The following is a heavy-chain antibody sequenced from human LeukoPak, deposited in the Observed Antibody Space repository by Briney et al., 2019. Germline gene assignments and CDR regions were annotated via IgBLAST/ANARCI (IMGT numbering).Heavy chain of an antibody. CDR3: AKHRWASIVGATEGLDY. J-gene: IGHJ4*02. CDR2: VPYDGSNK. V-gene: IGHV3-30*02. Sequence: GGSLRLSCAASGFTFSSFGMHWVRQAPGKGLEWVAFVPYDGSNKYYADSVKGRFTISRDNSKNTLYLQINSLRAEDTAVYYCAKHRWASIVGATEGLDYWGQGTLVTVSS. CDR1: GFTFSSFG. D-gene: IGHD1-26*01.